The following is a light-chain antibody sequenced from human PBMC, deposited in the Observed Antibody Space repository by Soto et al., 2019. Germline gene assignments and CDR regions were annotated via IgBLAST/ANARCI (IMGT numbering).Light chain of an antibody. Sequence: EIVLTQSPDTLSLSPGEGASLSCRASQSVHTFLAWYQQKPGQAPRLLIYGASTRATGVPARFSGSGSGTDFTLTISSLEPEDFAVYYCQQRGDWPPITFGQGTRLEIK. J-gene: IGKJ5*01. V-gene: IGKV3-11*01. CDR3: QQRGDWPPIT. CDR1: QSVHTF. CDR2: GAS.